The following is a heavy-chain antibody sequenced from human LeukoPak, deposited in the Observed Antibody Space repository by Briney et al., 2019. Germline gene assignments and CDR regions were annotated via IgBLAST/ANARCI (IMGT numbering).Heavy chain of an antibody. D-gene: IGHD5-24*01. CDR2: TNHSGST. CDR3: ARGRRGGFVMATITAVFFDY. J-gene: IGHJ4*02. Sequence: SETLSLTRAVSGGSFSGYSWSWIRQPPGKGLEWIGETNHSGSTNYNPSLKSRVTISLDTSKNQFSLKLSSVTAADTAVYYCARGRRGGFVMATITAVFFDYWGQGTLVTVSS. V-gene: IGHV4-34*01. CDR1: GGSFSGYS.